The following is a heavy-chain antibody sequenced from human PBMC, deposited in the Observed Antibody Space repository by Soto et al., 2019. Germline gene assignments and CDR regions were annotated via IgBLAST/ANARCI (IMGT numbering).Heavy chain of an antibody. V-gene: IGHV1-3*05. CDR3: ASSYCGYGYRFYYGMEG. Sequence: QVQLVQSGAEEKKPGASVKVSCKASGYTFTSYAMHWVRQAPGQRLEWMGWINAGSGNTKYSQKFQGTDTINGDTSVSTAYMEMSSLRSEDTAVYYCASSYCGYGYRFYYGMEGWDQGATCNVAS. CDR2: INAGSGNT. J-gene: IGHJ6*02. D-gene: IGHD5-12*01. CDR1: GYTFTSYA.